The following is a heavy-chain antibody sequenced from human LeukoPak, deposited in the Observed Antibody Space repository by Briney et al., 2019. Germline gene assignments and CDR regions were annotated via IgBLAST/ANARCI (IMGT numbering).Heavy chain of an antibody. CDR2: MYYTRST. D-gene: IGHD6-13*01. V-gene: IGHV4-39*07. CDR1: GDSISTSRYS. Sequence: KPSETLSLTCTVSGDSISTSRYSWGWIRQPPGKGLEWIGSMYYTRSTHYNPSLKSRVTISVDTSNNQFSLKLTSVTAADTAVYFCARGTLNWYAVNWGQGSLVTVSS. CDR3: ARGTLNWYAVN. J-gene: IGHJ4*02.